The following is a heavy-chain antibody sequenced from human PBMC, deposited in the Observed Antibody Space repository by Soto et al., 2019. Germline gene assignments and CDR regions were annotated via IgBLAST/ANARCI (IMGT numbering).Heavy chain of an antibody. CDR3: ARGLAAAGTGGWFDP. Sequence: PSETLSLTCAVYGGSFSGYYWSWIRQPPGKGLEWIGEINHSGSTNYNPSLKSRVTISVDTSKNQFSLKLSSVTAADTAVYYCARGLAAAGTGGWFDPWGQGTLVTVSS. V-gene: IGHV4-34*01. D-gene: IGHD6-13*01. J-gene: IGHJ5*02. CDR1: GGSFSGYY. CDR2: INHSGST.